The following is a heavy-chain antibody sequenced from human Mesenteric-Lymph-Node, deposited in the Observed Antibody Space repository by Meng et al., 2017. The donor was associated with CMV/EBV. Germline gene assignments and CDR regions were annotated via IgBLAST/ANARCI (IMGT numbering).Heavy chain of an antibody. J-gene: IGHJ4*02. CDR1: GFTFSKYC. D-gene: IGHD1-26*01. V-gene: IGHV3-7*01. CDR3: AKEYSGSYYFPDY. CDR2: RKQDVSEK. Sequence: GESLKISCVASGFTFSKYCMRWVRQAPGKGLEWVANRKQDVSEKYYADSVKGRFTISRDNSKNTLYLQMNSLRAEDTAVYYCAKEYSGSYYFPDYWGQGTLVTVSS.